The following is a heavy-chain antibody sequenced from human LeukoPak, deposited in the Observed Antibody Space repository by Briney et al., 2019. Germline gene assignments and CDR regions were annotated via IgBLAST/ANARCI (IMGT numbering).Heavy chain of an antibody. Sequence: GGSLRLSCAASGFTFSGYWMHWVRQAPGKGLEWVAVIWYDGSNKYYADSVKGRFTISRDNSKNTLYLQMNSLRAEDTAVYYCARSKYYYDSSGYYALPDYWGQGTLVTVSS. D-gene: IGHD3-22*01. CDR3: ARSKYYYDSSGYYALPDY. J-gene: IGHJ4*02. V-gene: IGHV3-33*08. CDR2: IWYDGSNK. CDR1: GFTFSGYW.